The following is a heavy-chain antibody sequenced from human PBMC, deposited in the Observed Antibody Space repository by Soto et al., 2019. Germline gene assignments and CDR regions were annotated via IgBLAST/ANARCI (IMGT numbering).Heavy chain of an antibody. V-gene: IGHV2-26*01. J-gene: IGHJ6*02. Sequence: SGPTLVNPTETLTLTCSVSGFSLTNGRMGVSWIRQPPGKALEWLAHFFSDAERTYSTSMQSRLNMYKDSSGSQVVLTMTNMAPADTATYFCARMDGDYNYYGLDVWGHGIAVTVSS. CDR1: GFSLTNGRMG. D-gene: IGHD4-17*01. CDR3: ARMDGDYNYYGLDV. CDR2: FFSDAER.